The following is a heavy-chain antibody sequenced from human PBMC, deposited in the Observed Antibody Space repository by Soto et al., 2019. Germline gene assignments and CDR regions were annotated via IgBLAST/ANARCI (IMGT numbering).Heavy chain of an antibody. V-gene: IGHV2-26*01. J-gene: IGHJ6*02. Sequence: SGPTLVNPTETLTLTCSVSGFSLTNGRMGVSWIRQPPGKALEWLAHFFSDAERTYSTSMQSRLNMYKDSSGSQVVLTMTNMAPADTATYFCARMDGDYNYYGLDVWGHGIAVTVSS. CDR1: GFSLTNGRMG. D-gene: IGHD4-17*01. CDR3: ARMDGDYNYYGLDV. CDR2: FFSDAER.